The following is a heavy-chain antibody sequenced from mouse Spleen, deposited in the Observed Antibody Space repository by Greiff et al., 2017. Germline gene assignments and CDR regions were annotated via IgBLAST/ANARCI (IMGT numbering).Heavy chain of an antibody. CDR3: ASSHPFYYAMDY. Sequence: QVHVKQSGPGLVAPSQSLSITCTVSGFSLTSYGVDWVRQSPGKGLEWLGVIWGGGSTNYNSALKSRLSISKDNSKSQVFLKMNSLQTDDTAMYYCASSHPFYYAMDYWGQGTSVTVSS. J-gene: IGHJ4*01. CDR2: IWGGGST. V-gene: IGHV2-6*01. CDR1: GFSLTSYG.